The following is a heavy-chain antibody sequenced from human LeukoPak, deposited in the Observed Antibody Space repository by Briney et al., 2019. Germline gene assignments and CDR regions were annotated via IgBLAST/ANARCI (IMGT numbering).Heavy chain of an antibody. D-gene: IGHD2-2*01. J-gene: IGHJ3*02. CDR2: INWSGGST. V-gene: IGHV3-20*04. CDR3: AREGSGYCSSTSCEGAFDI. CDR1: GFTFDDYG. Sequence: GGSLRLSCAASGFTFDDYGMSWVCQAPGKGLEWVSGINWSGGSTGYADSVKGRFTISRDNAKNSLYLQMNSLRAEDTALYYCAREGSGYCSSTSCEGAFDIWGQGTMVTVSS.